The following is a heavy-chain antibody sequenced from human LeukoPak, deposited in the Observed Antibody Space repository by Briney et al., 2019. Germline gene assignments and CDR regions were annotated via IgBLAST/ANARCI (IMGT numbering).Heavy chain of an antibody. CDR1: GYTFTSYA. D-gene: IGHD4-17*01. Sequence: ASVKVSCKASGYTFTSYAIIWVRQAPGQGLEWMGGIIPIFGTTKYTQKFQGRVTITADESTSTAYIDLSSLRSEDTAMYYCARTTVTTEFDLWGQGTLVTVS. J-gene: IGHJ5*02. CDR2: IIPIFGTT. V-gene: IGHV1-69*13. CDR3: ARTTVTTEFDL.